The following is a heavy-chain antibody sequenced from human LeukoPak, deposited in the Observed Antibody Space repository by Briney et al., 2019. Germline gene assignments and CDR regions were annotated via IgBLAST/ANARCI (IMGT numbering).Heavy chain of an antibody. V-gene: IGHV4-4*07. Sequence: SETLSLTCTVSGGSISSYYWSWIRQPAGKGLEWIGRIYTSGSTNYNPSLKSRVTISVDTSKNQFSLKLSSVTAADTAVYYCARDLIGSGADDAFDIWGQGTMVTVSS. CDR1: GGSISSYY. CDR2: IYTSGST. J-gene: IGHJ3*02. D-gene: IGHD3-10*01. CDR3: ARDLIGSGADDAFDI.